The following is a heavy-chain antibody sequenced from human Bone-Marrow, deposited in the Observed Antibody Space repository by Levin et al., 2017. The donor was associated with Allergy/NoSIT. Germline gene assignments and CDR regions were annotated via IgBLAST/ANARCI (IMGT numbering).Heavy chain of an antibody. CDR3: AKSGSTSDWYFDV. CDR1: GFTFSSHA. V-gene: IGHV3-23*01. J-gene: IGHJ2*01. D-gene: IGHD6-25*01. CDR2: ISGIGTSK. Sequence: GESLKISCEASGFTFSSHAMSWVRQAPGKGLEWVSGISGIGTSKYYTDSVEGRFTVSRDNSKNTLYLQMSSLRLDDTAIYYCAKSGSTSDWYFDVWGRGTLVSVSP.